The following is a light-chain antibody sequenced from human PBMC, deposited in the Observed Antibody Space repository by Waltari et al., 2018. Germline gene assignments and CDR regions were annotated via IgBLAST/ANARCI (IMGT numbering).Light chain of an antibody. V-gene: IGKV3-15*01. CDR1: QNVGTS. J-gene: IGKJ4*01. Sequence: EIVVTQSPATLSVSPGARVTLSCRASQNVGTSLAWYQQKPGQTPRLLIFGAYSRASGVPARFSGSGSGTDFTLAISSLRSEDFAVYYCQQYEDWPRHSFGGGTKVQIE. CDR3: QQYEDWPRHS. CDR2: GAY.